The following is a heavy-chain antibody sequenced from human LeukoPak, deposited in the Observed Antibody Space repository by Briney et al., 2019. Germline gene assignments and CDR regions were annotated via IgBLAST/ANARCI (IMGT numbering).Heavy chain of an antibody. J-gene: IGHJ4*01. CDR2: ISAYNANT. CDR1: GYTFTSYG. V-gene: IGHV1-18*01. Sequence: ASVKLSDTSSGYTFTSYGISWVRQAPGQGLEWMGWISAYNANTNYAQNLQGRVTMTTDTSTSTAYMELRSLRSDDTAVYYCAWSTIQGACDYCGQGTMVTVSS. CDR3: AWSTIQGACDY. D-gene: IGHD5/OR15-5a*01.